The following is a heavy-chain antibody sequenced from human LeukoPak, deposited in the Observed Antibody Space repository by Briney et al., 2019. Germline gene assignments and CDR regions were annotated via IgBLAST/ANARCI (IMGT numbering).Heavy chain of an antibody. D-gene: IGHD3-10*01. V-gene: IGHV1-2*02. CDR2: INPNSGGT. CDR3: ARGGEYYYGSGSYYNLDY. J-gene: IGHJ4*02. Sequence: GASVKVSCKASGYTFTGYYMHWVQQAPGQGLEWMGWINPNSGGTNYAQKFQGRVTMTRDTSISTAYMELSRLRSDDTAVYYCARGGEYYYGSGSYYNLDYWGQGTLVTVSS. CDR1: GYTFTGYY.